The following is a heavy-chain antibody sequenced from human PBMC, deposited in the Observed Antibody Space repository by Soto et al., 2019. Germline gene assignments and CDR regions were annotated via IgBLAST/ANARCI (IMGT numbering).Heavy chain of an antibody. J-gene: IGHJ4*02. CDR3: AKSRHGIDY. V-gene: IGHV3-23*01. D-gene: IGHD4-17*01. CDR2: IGPGGRST. Sequence: EVQLLESGGGLVQPGGSLRLSCAASGFTFNSYAMNWVRQAPGKGLEWVSSIGPGGRSTYYADAVKGRFTISRDNSKNSLYLQMNSLRAEDTAVYYCAKSRHGIDYWGQGTLVTVSS. CDR1: GFTFNSYA.